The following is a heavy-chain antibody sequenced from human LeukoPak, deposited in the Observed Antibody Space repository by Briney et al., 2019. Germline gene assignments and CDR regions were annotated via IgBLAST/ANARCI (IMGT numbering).Heavy chain of an antibody. J-gene: IGHJ4*02. CDR1: GFTFSKYG. D-gene: IGHD3-10*01. CDR3: TVVNYGSGSYPLGY. Sequence: GGTLRLSCAASGFTFSKYGMSWVRQAPGKGLEWVSAISGSGGSTYYADSVKGRFTISRDISKNTLYLHMNSLKAEDTAVYYCTVVNYGSGSYPLGYWGQGTLVTVSS. V-gene: IGHV3-23*01. CDR2: ISGSGGST.